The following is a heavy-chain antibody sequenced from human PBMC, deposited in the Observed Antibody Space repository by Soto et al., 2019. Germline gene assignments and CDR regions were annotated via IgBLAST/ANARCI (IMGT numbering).Heavy chain of an antibody. CDR2: IWFDGSNK. Sequence: GGSLRLSCAASGFTFSSYAIHWVRQAPGKGLEWVAIIWFDGSNKYYADSVKGRFSISRDNSKNTLFLQMDSLRAEDTAVYYCARGQLPAATTYFDFWGQGTLVTVSS. CDR1: GFTFSSYA. CDR3: ARGQLPAATTYFDF. J-gene: IGHJ4*02. D-gene: IGHD2-15*01. V-gene: IGHV3-33*01.